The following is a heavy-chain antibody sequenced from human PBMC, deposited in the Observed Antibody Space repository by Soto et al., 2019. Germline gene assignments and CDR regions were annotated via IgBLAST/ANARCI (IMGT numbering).Heavy chain of an antibody. CDR2: ISYDGSNK. V-gene: IGHV3-30-3*01. D-gene: IGHD4-17*01. Sequence: QVQLVESGGGVVQPGRSLRLSCAASGFTFSSYAMHWVRQAPGKGLEWVAVISYDGSNKYYADSVKGRFTISRDNSKNTLYLQMNSLRAEDTVVYYCARFPYYGGLLYFDLSVRGTLVTVSA. CDR3: ARFPYYGGLLYFDL. J-gene: IGHJ2*01. CDR1: GFTFSSYA.